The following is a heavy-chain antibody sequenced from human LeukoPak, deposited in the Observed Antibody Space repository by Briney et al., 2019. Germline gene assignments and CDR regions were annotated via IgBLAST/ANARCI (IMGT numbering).Heavy chain of an antibody. Sequence: GESLKIPYKGSGYSFTSYWIGWVRQMPGKGLEWMGIIYPGDSDTRYSPSFQGQVTISADRSISTAYLQWSSLKASDTAMYYCARHCSGGSCYFDYWGQGTLVTVSS. CDR2: IYPGDSDT. CDR3: ARHCSGGSCYFDY. J-gene: IGHJ4*02. V-gene: IGHV5-51*01. D-gene: IGHD2-15*01. CDR1: GYSFTSYW.